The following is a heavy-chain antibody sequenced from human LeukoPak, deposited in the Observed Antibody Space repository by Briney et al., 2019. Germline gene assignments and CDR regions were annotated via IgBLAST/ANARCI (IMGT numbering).Heavy chain of an antibody. D-gene: IGHD3-10*01. V-gene: IGHV3-33*01. J-gene: IGHJ6*02. Sequence: GTSLRLSCAASGFTFSTYGMHWVRQAPGKGLEWVAVIWYDGSNKYYADSVKGRLTISRDNSRSTLYLQMNSLRADDTAVYYCARHLHYYGSGNYYYYFYAMDVWGQGTTVTVSS. CDR3: ARHLHYYGSGNYYYYFYAMDV. CDR2: IWYDGSNK. CDR1: GFTFSTYG.